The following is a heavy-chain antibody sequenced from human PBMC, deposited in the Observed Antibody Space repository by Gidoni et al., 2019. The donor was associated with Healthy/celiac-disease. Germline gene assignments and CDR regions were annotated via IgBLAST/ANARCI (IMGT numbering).Heavy chain of an antibody. J-gene: IGHJ3*02. Sequence: QVQLQESGPGLVKPSQTLSLTCTVSGGSISSGGYYWSWIRQHPGKGLEWIGYIYYSGSTYYNPSLKSRVTISVDTSKNQFSLKLSSVTAADTAVYYCARDNVKYDSEDTDAFDIWGQGTMVTVSS. CDR1: GGSISSGGYY. V-gene: IGHV4-31*03. CDR2: IYYSGST. CDR3: ARDNVKYDSEDTDAFDI. D-gene: IGHD3-22*01.